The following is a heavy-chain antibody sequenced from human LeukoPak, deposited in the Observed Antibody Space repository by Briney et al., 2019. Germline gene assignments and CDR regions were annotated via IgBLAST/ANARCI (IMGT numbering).Heavy chain of an antibody. CDR1: GSTFTSYW. CDR2: IDPSDSYT. Sequence: RGESLKISCKGSGSTFTSYWISWVRQLPGKGLEWMGRIDPSDSYTNYSPSFQGHVTISADKSISTAYLQWSSLKASDTAIYYCAKRRMTTVTTETAFDIWGQGTMVTVSS. D-gene: IGHD4-17*01. CDR3: AKRRMTTVTTETAFDI. J-gene: IGHJ3*02. V-gene: IGHV5-10-1*01.